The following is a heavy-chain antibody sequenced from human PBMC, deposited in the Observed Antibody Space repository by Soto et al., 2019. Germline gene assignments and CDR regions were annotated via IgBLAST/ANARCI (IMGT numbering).Heavy chain of an antibody. D-gene: IGHD3-10*01. CDR3: ARDDVLLWFGELGPLDY. J-gene: IGHJ4*02. Sequence: QVQLVESGGGVVQPGRSLRLSCVASGFTFSSYGMHWVRQAPGKGLEWVAVIWYDGSNKYYADSVKGRFTISRDNSKNALYLQMISLRAEDTAVYYCARDDVLLWFGELGPLDYWGQGTLVTVSS. V-gene: IGHV3-33*01. CDR2: IWYDGSNK. CDR1: GFTFSSYG.